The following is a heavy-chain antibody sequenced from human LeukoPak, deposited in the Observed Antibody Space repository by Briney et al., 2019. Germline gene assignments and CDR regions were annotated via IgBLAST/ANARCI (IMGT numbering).Heavy chain of an antibody. CDR2: IDYSGST. CDR3: ARQFLESTSGSPYYFDY. J-gene: IGHJ4*02. CDR1: GGSISSYY. Sequence: SETLSLTCTVSGGSISSYYWSWIRQPPGRGLEWVGNIDYSGSTIYNPALKSRVTVSVDTSKNQFSLKLSSVTAADTAVYYCARQFLESTSGSPYYFDYWGQGTLVTVSS. D-gene: IGHD3-3*01. V-gene: IGHV4-59*08.